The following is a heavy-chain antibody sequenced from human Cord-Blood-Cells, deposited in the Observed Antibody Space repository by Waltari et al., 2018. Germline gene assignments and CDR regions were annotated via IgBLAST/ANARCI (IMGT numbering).Heavy chain of an antibody. D-gene: IGHD1-26*01. CDR1: GYTFTSYG. J-gene: IGHJ3*02. V-gene: IGHV1-18*01. Sequence: VQLVQSGAEVKKPGASVKVSCKASGYTFTSYGISWVRQPPGQGLEWMGWISAYNGNTNYAQKLKGRVTMTTDTSTSTVYMELRSLRSDDTAVYYCARNEIYPWEMYAFDIWGQGTMVTVSS. CDR3: ARNEIYPWEMYAFDI. CDR2: ISAYNGNT.